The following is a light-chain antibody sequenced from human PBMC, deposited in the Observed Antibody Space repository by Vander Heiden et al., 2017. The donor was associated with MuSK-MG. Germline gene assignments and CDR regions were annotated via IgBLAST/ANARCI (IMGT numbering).Light chain of an antibody. CDR2: AAS. CDR1: QNISTF. CDR3: QQSYSTPHT. Sequence: DIQMTQSPASLAASVGDRVTITCRASQNISTFLDWYQQKPGKGPKLLVYAASSLESGVPSRFSGSGSGTDFTLTISNLQAEDFATYYCQQSYSTPHTFGQGTKVXIK. J-gene: IGKJ1*01. V-gene: IGKV1-39*01.